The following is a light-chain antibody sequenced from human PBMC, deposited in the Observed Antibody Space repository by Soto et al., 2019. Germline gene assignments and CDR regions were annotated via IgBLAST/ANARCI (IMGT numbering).Light chain of an antibody. V-gene: IGLV2-14*01. CDR1: SSDVGGYKY. Sequence: QSVLTQPASVSGSPGQSITISCTGTSSDVGGYKYVSWYQQHPGKTPKLMIYEVSNRPSGVSNRFSGSKSGNKASLTSSGLQAEDEADYYCSSYTGSNTRYVFGTGTKVTVL. J-gene: IGLJ1*01. CDR2: EVS. CDR3: SSYTGSNTRYV.